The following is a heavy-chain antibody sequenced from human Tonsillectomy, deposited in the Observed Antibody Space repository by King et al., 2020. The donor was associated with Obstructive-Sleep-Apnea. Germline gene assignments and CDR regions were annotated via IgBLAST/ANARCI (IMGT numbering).Heavy chain of an antibody. CDR3: ARGLDSSGYYYPHYFDY. CDR1: GFTFSSYG. V-gene: IGHV3-33*01. CDR2: IWYDGSNK. Sequence: VQLVESGGGVVQPGRSLRLSCAASGFTFSSYGMHWVRQAPGKGLEWVAVIWYDGSNKYYADSVKGRFTISRDNSKNTLYLQMNSLRAEDTAVYYCARGLDSSGYYYPHYFDYWGQGTLVTVSS. D-gene: IGHD3-22*01. J-gene: IGHJ4*02.